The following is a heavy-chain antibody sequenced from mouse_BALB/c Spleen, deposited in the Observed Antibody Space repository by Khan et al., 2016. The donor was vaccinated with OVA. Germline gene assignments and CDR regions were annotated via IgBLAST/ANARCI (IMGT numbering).Heavy chain of an antibody. CDR2: IDPANGNT. CDR3: YYSLLRSAMDY. CDR1: GFNIKDTY. J-gene: IGHJ4*01. V-gene: IGHV14-3*02. D-gene: IGHD1-2*01. Sequence: VRLQQSGAALVKPGASVKLSCTVSGFNIKDTYMHWMKQRPEQGLDWIGRIDPANGNTKCDPKFQGKAIITADTSSNTAYLQLSSLTSEDTAVYYCYYSLLRSAMDYWGQGTSVTVSS.